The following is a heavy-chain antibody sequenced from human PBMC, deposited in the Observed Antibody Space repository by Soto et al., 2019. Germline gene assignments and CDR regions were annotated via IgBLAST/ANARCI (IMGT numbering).Heavy chain of an antibody. CDR1: GFTFDDYA. D-gene: IGHD3-22*01. CDR2: ISWNSGSI. Sequence: EVQLVESGGGLVQPGRYLRLSCAASGFTFDDYAMHWVRQAPGKGLEWVSGISWNSGSIGYAESVKGRFTISRDNAKNSLYLQMNRLRAEDTALYYCAKAYDSSGYYYDAFDYWGQGTLVTVSS. V-gene: IGHV3-9*01. J-gene: IGHJ4*02. CDR3: AKAYDSSGYYYDAFDY.